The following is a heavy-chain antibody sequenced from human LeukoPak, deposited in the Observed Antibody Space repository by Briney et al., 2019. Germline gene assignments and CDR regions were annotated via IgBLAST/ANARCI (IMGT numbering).Heavy chain of an antibody. CDR2: IYYSGST. D-gene: IGHD3-10*01. CDR3: ARYYGSGSYYPYYFDY. CDR1: GGSISSSSYY. Sequence: PSETLSLTCTVSGGSISSSSYYWGWVRQPPGKGLEWIGSIYYSGSTYYNPSLKSRVTISVDTSKNQFSLKLSSVTAADTAVYYCARYYGSGSYYPYYFDYWGQGTLVTVSS. V-gene: IGHV4-39*01. J-gene: IGHJ4*02.